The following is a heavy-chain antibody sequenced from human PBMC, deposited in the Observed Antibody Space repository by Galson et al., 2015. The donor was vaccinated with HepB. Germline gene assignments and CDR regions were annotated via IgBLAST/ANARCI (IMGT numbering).Heavy chain of an antibody. V-gene: IGHV6-1*01. Sequence: CAISGDSVSSNSVAWSWIRQSPSRGLEWLGTTYFRSKWYLDYSVSMKSRIIITPDTSKNQFSLQLNLVTPEDTAVYYCVRGQSRTYNIWGQGTMVTVSS. CDR3: VRGQSRTYNI. D-gene: IGHD3-16*01. CDR1: GDSVSSNSVA. J-gene: IGHJ3*02. CDR2: TYFRSKWYL.